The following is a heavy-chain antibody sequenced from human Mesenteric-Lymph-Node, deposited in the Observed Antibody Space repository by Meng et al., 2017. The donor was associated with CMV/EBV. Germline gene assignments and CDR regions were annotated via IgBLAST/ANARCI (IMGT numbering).Heavy chain of an antibody. CDR1: GFIFSSFW. CDR2: ISSDGSFT. CDR3: VKDPELYY. J-gene: IGHJ4*02. D-gene: IGHD3-10*01. Sequence: GESLKISCAASGFIFSSFWMHWVRQVPGKGLVWVSRISSDGSFTTYADSVKGRFTISRDNSKNSFYLQMNSLRPEDTALYYCVKDPELYYWGQGTLVTVSS. V-gene: IGHV3-74*03.